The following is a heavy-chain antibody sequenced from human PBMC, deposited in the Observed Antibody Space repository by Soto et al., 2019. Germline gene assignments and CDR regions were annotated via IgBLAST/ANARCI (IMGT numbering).Heavy chain of an antibody. V-gene: IGHV3-30*03. CDR3: AREKAVAGTSFDY. Sequence: GGSLRLSCAASGFTISGHGMHWVRQAPGKGLEWLAVISYDGSDKFYGDSVKGRFTISRDNSKNTLYLQVNSLREEDTAVYYCAREKAVAGTSFDYWGQGSLVTVSS. CDR1: GFTISGHG. D-gene: IGHD6-19*01. CDR2: ISYDGSDK. J-gene: IGHJ4*02.